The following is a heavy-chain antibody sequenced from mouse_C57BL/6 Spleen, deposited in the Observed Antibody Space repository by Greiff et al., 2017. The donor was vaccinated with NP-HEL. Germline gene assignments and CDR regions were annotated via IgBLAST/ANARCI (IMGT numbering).Heavy chain of an antibody. V-gene: IGHV1-82*01. CDR1: GYAFSSPW. J-gene: IGHJ2*01. CDR2: IYPGDGDT. CDR3: ARYRDYFDY. Sequence: VQRVESGPELVKPGASVKISCKASGYAFSSPWMNWVKQRPGKGLEWIGRIYPGDGDTNYNGKFKGKATLTADKSSSTAYMQLSSLTSEDSAVYFCARYRDYFDYWGQGTTLTVSS.